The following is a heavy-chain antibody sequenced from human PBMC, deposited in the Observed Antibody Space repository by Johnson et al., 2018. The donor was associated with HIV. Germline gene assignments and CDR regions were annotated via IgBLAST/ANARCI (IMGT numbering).Heavy chain of an antibody. J-gene: IGHJ3*02. Sequence: QVQLVESVGGVVQPGRSLRLSCAASGFTFSSYAMHWVRQTPGKGLEWVAIISYDGSNKYYADSVKGRFTISRDNSKNTLYLQMNSLRAEDTAVYYCAKCRDYDSGGCSEAFDIWGQGTMVTVSS. CDR2: ISYDGSNK. CDR3: AKCRDYDSGGCSEAFDI. V-gene: IGHV3-30-3*01. D-gene: IGHD3-22*01. CDR1: GFTFSSYA.